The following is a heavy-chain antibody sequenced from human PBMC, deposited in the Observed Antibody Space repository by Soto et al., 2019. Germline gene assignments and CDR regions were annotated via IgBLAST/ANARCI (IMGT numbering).Heavy chain of an antibody. CDR1: GFSLTTSGVG. Sequence: QITLNESGPTVVRPTETLTLTCSFSGFSLTTSGVGVGWIRQSPGKAPEWLALLYLDDDKRYRASLKSRLTITKDTSKKQVVLTVSDLDPTDTATYYCAHRVLRTVFGLVTTTAIYFDFWGQGTPVAVSS. V-gene: IGHV2-5*02. CDR3: AHRVLRTVFGLVTTTAIYFDF. D-gene: IGHD3-3*01. CDR2: LYLDDDK. J-gene: IGHJ4*02.